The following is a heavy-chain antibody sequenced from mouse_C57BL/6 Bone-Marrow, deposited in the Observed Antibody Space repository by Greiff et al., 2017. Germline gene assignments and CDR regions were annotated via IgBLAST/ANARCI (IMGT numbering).Heavy chain of an antibody. D-gene: IGHD3-3*01. J-gene: IGHJ2*01. Sequence: VQLKQSGAELVRPGASVKLSCTASGFNIKDDYMHWVKQRPEQGLEWIGWIDPENGDTEYASKFQGKATITADTSSNTAYLQLSSLTSEDTAVYYCATGGRGFDYWGQGTTLTVSS. V-gene: IGHV14-4*01. CDR1: GFNIKDDY. CDR3: ATGGRGFDY. CDR2: IDPENGDT.